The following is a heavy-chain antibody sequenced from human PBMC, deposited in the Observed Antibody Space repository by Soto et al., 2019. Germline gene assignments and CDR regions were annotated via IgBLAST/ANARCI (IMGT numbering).Heavy chain of an antibody. V-gene: IGHV3-7*03. Sequence: GGSLRLSCAASGFTFSSYWMSWVRQAPGKGLEWVANIKQDGSEKYYVDSVKGRFTISRDNAKNSLYLQMNSLRAEDTAVYYCAREGDLCSGGSCYFDYWGQGTLVTVSS. J-gene: IGHJ4*02. CDR2: IKQDGSEK. CDR1: GFTFSSYW. CDR3: AREGDLCSGGSCYFDY. D-gene: IGHD2-15*01.